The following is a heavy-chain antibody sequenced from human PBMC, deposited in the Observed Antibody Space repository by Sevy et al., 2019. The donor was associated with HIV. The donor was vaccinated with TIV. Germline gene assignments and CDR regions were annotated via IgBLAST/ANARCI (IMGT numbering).Heavy chain of an antibody. Sequence: SETLSLTCAVYGGSFSGYYWSWIRQPPGKGLEWIGEINHSGSTNYNPSLKSRVTISVDTSKNQFSLKLSSVTAADTAVYYCARCFQQQLLFDYWGQGTLVTVSS. CDR2: INHSGST. J-gene: IGHJ4*02. CDR1: GGSFSGYY. CDR3: ARCFQQQLLFDY. V-gene: IGHV4-34*01. D-gene: IGHD6-13*01.